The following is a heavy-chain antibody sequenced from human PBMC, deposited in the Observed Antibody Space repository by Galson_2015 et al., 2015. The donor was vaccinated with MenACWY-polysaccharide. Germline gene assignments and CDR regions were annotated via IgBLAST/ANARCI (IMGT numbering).Heavy chain of an antibody. D-gene: IGHD3-16*02. Sequence: LRLSCAASGFTFSIYWMHWVRQALGKGLVWVSRINSDGSSTRYADSVKGRFTISRDNAKNTLYLQINSLRAEDTAVYYCTRAGRSTLGYRYYYSMDVWGKGTTVTVSS. V-gene: IGHV3-74*01. CDR2: INSDGSST. CDR3: TRAGRSTLGYRYYYSMDV. CDR1: GFTFSIYW. J-gene: IGHJ6*03.